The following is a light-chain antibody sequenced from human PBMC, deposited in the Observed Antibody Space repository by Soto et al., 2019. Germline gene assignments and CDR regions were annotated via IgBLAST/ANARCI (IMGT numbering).Light chain of an antibody. J-gene: IGKJ1*01. CDR1: QSISRW. CDR3: QQYNTYLS. CDR2: HAS. V-gene: IGKV1-5*01. Sequence: DIQMTQSRSTLSASVGNRVTISCRASQSISRWLAWYQQKPGKAPTLLIYHASSLESRVPSRFSGSGSGTEFTLTISSLQPDDVATYYCQQYNTYLSFGQGTKVDIK.